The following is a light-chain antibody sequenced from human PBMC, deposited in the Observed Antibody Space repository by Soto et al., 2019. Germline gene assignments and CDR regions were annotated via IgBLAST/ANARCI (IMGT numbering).Light chain of an antibody. Sequence: EIVMTQSPDTLSVSPGETATLSCRASQTVTRSLAWFQHKPGQAPRLLIYGASARATGVPARFSGSGSGTAFTLIISSLQSEDFAVYYCQQYDDWPPSFTFGQGTKLEIK. CDR2: GAS. J-gene: IGKJ2*01. CDR1: QTVTRS. CDR3: QQYDDWPPSFT. V-gene: IGKV3-15*01.